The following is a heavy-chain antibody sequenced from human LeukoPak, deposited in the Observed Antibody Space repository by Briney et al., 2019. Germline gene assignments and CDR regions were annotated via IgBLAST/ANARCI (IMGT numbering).Heavy chain of an antibody. D-gene: IGHD2-2*01. J-gene: IGHJ3*02. CDR2: IFHSGNT. Sequence: SETLSLTCTVSGGSISSGDYYWSWIRQPPGKGLEWIGYIFHSGNTYYNPSLKSRVTISVDRSKNQFSLKLSSVTAADTAVYYCARGLAEQLLRRAFDIWGQGTQVTVSS. CDR1: GGSISSGDYY. CDR3: ARGLAEQLLRRAFDI. V-gene: IGHV4-30-2*01.